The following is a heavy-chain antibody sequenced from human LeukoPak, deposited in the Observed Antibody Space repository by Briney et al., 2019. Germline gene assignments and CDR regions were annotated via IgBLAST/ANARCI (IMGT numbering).Heavy chain of an antibody. CDR2: INPNSGGT. Sequence: ASVKVSCKASGYTFTGDYMHWVRQAPGQGLEWRGWINPNSGGTNYAQKFQGRVTMTRDTSISTAYMEQSRLRSDDTAVYYCAREGGATGGYYMDVWGKGTTVTVSS. J-gene: IGHJ6*03. CDR1: GYTFTGDY. CDR3: AREGGATGGYYMDV. D-gene: IGHD1-26*01. V-gene: IGHV1-2*02.